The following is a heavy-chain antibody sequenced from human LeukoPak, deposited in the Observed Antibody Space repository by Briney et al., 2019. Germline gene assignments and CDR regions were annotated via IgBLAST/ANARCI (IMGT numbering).Heavy chain of an antibody. Sequence: ASVNVSCKASGGTFSSYAISWVRQAPGQGLEWMGWINPNSGGSKYAQKFQGRVTMTRDTSISTAYMELSRLRYDDTAVYYCARGFDYYDSSGYNSDAFDIWGQGTMVTVSS. CDR1: GGTFSSYA. J-gene: IGHJ3*02. D-gene: IGHD3-22*01. V-gene: IGHV1-2*02. CDR2: INPNSGGS. CDR3: ARGFDYYDSSGYNSDAFDI.